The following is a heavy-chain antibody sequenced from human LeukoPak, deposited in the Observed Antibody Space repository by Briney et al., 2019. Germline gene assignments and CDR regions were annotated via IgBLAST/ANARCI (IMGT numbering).Heavy chain of an antibody. J-gene: IGHJ4*02. Sequence: SETLSLTCTVSGGSISSYHWSWIRQPPGKGLEWIGYIYYSGSTYYNPSLKSRVTISVDTSKNQFSLKLSSVTAADTAVYYCARVERRWRSQWLDSPRSSKNAYYFDYWGQGTLVTVSS. D-gene: IGHD6-19*01. CDR3: ARVERRWRSQWLDSPRSSKNAYYFDY. CDR1: GGSISSYH. CDR2: IYYSGST. V-gene: IGHV4-59*12.